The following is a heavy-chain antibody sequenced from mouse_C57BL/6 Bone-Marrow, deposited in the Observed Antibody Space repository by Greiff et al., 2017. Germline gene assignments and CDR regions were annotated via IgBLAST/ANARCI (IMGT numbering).Heavy chain of an antibody. CDR2: IHPNSGST. CDR1: GYTFTSYW. J-gene: IGHJ3*01. Sequence: QVQLQQPGAELVKPGASVKLSCKASGYTFTSYWMHWVKQRPGQGLEWIGMIHPNSGSTNYNEKFKSKATLTVDKSSSTAYMQLSSLTSEDSAVYYCAREPLYYYGSSFAYWGQGTLVTVSA. CDR3: AREPLYYYGSSFAY. D-gene: IGHD1-1*01. V-gene: IGHV1-64*01.